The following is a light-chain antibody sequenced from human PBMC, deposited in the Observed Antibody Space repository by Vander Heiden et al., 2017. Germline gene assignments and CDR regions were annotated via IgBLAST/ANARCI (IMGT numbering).Light chain of an antibody. V-gene: IGKV1-39*01. Sequence: DIQMTQSPSSLSASVGDRVTITCRASQSISSYLNWYHQKPGKAPKLLIYAASSLQSWVPSRFSGSGSGTDFTLTISSLQPEDFATYYCQQSYSTPLTFGGGTKVEIK. CDR2: AAS. CDR3: QQSYSTPLT. CDR1: QSISSY. J-gene: IGKJ4*01.